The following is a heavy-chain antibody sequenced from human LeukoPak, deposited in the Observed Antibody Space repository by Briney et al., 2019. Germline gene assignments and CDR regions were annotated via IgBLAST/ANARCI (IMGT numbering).Heavy chain of an antibody. J-gene: IGHJ3*02. CDR2: IWYDGSNK. D-gene: IGHD3-22*01. V-gene: IGHV3-33*08. Sequence: GRSLRLSCAASGFTFSSYAMHWVRQAPGKGLEWVAVIWYDGSNKYYADSVKRRFTISRDNSKNTLYLQMNSLRAEDTAVYYCATEPYYYDSSGLHDAFDIWGQGTMVAVSS. CDR1: GFTFSSYA. CDR3: ATEPYYYDSSGLHDAFDI.